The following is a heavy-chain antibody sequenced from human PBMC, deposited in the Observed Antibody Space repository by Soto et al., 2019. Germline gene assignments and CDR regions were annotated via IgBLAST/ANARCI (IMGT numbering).Heavy chain of an antibody. Sequence: TLSLTCPVSGGSISSGCYYWSWIRQHPGKGLEWIGYIYYSGSTYYNPSLKSRVTISVDTSKNQFSLKLSSVTAADTAVYYCARATRITIFGVVTGGPFDIWGQGTMVTVSS. CDR2: IYYSGST. CDR3: ARATRITIFGVVTGGPFDI. D-gene: IGHD3-3*01. CDR1: GGSISSGCYY. J-gene: IGHJ3*02. V-gene: IGHV4-31*02.